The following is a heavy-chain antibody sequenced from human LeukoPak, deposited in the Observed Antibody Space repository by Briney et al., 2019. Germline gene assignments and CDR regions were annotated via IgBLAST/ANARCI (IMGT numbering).Heavy chain of an antibody. CDR2: ISAYSGNT. D-gene: IGHD6-13*01. J-gene: IGHJ4*02. CDR3: ARDSPYSSSSLGFDY. V-gene: IGHV1-18*01. CDR1: GYTFTSYG. Sequence: ASVKVSCKASGYTFTSYGISWVRQAPGQGLEWMGWISAYSGNTNYAHKFQGRVTMTTDTSTSTAYMELRSLRSDDTAVYYCARDSPYSSSSLGFDYCGQGTLATVSS.